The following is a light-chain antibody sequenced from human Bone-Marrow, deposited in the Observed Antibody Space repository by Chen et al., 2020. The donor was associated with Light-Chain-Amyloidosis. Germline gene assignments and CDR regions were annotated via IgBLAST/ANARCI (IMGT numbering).Light chain of an antibody. CDR2: GAS. V-gene: IGKV3-15*01. CDR1: QSVGSK. CDR3: QHYNNWPPIT. J-gene: IGKJ5*01. Sequence: EVEMTHSAVTLSVFPGEGVTFSGRARQSVGSKLAWYQQKPGQPPRLLIYGASTRATDIPARFSGTGSGTEITLSIINVQSADFAIYYCQHYNNWPPITFGQGTRLDIK.